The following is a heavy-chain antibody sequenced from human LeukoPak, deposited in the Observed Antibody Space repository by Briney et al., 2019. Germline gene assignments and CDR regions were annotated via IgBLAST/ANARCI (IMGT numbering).Heavy chain of an antibody. J-gene: IGHJ4*02. V-gene: IGHV3-72*01. CDR1: GFTFSSYW. CDR3: ATRSGWFI. D-gene: IGHD6-19*01. CDR2: SKNKANSYIT. Sequence: GGSLRLSCAASGFTFSSYWMNWARQAPGKGLEWVGRSKNKANSYITQYAAFVQGRFTISRDDSKNSLYLQINSLKTEDTAVYYCATRSGWFIWGQGTLVTVSS.